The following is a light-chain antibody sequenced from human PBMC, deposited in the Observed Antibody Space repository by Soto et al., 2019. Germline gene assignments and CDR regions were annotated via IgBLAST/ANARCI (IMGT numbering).Light chain of an antibody. J-gene: IGKJ1*01. CDR3: QQYKSYPT. V-gene: IGKV1-5*01. Sequence: IQMTQSPSSLSASVGDRVTITCRASQSMSNWLAWYQQKPGKAPKVLIYDASTLENGVPSRFIGSGSGTEFTLTISSLEPDDFATYYCQQYKSYPTFGQGTKVDIK. CDR2: DAS. CDR1: QSMSNW.